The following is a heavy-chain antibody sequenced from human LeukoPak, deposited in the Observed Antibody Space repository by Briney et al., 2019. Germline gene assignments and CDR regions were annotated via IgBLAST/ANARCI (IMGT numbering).Heavy chain of an antibody. CDR1: GGSISSYY. Sequence: PSETLSLXCTVSGGSISSYYWSWVRQPPGKGLEWIGYIYYSGSTNYNPSLKSRVTISVDTSKNQFSLKLSSVTAADTAVYYCARAAGGYYDFWSGYWYMDVWGKGTTVTVSS. CDR3: ARAAGGYYDFWSGYWYMDV. V-gene: IGHV4-59*01. J-gene: IGHJ6*03. D-gene: IGHD3-3*01. CDR2: IYYSGST.